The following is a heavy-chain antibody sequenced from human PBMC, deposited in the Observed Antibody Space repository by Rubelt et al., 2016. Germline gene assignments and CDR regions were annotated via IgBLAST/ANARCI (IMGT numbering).Heavy chain of an antibody. D-gene: IGHD2-21*02. Sequence: GFTFGSYGMHWVRQAPGKGLEWVAVIWHAGSKKEYGDSVKGRFTISRDNSTSTMSLQMNSLRAEDTAVYVCARGYCGSDGAVYYGMDVWGQGTTVAVSS. J-gene: IGHJ6*02. V-gene: IGHV3-33*01. CDR2: IWHAGSKK. CDR1: GFTFGSYG. CDR3: ARGYCGSDGAVYYGMDV.